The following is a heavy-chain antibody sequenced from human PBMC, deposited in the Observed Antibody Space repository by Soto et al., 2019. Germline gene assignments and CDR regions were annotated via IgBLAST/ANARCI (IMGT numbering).Heavy chain of an antibody. CDR3: ARAWSLEKQQLVFTSKDYYYMDV. CDR2: INHSGST. D-gene: IGHD6-13*01. CDR1: GGSFSGYY. J-gene: IGHJ6*03. Sequence: SETLSLTCAVYGGSFSGYYWSWIRQPPGKGLEWIGEINHSGSTNYNPSLKSRVTISVDTSKNQFSLKLSSVTAADTAVYYCARAWSLEKQQLVFTSKDYYYMDVWGKGTTVTVSS. V-gene: IGHV4-34*01.